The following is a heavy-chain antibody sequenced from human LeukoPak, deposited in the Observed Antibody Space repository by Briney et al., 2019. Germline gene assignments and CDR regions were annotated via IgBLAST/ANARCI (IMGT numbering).Heavy chain of an antibody. V-gene: IGHV4-61*01. Sequence: SETLSLTCTVSGGSVSSGSYYWSWIRQPPGKGLEWIGYIYYSGSTNYNPSLKSRVTISVDTSKNQFSLKLSSVTAADTAVYYCAREGRTIGASDIWGQGTMVTVSS. CDR2: IYYSGST. CDR3: AREGRTIGASDI. D-gene: IGHD4/OR15-4a*01. J-gene: IGHJ3*02. CDR1: GGSVSSGSYY.